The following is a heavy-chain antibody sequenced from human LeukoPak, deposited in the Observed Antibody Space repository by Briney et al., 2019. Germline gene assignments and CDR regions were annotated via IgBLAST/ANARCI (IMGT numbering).Heavy chain of an antibody. Sequence: ASVKVSCKASGYTFTGYYMHWVRQAPGQGLEWMGWINPNSGGTNYAQKFQGRATMTRDTSISTAYMELSRLRSDDTAVYYCARAGQIVATSPDAFDIWGQGTMVTVSS. V-gene: IGHV1-2*02. J-gene: IGHJ3*02. CDR1: GYTFTGYY. D-gene: IGHD5-12*01. CDR3: ARAGQIVATSPDAFDI. CDR2: INPNSGGT.